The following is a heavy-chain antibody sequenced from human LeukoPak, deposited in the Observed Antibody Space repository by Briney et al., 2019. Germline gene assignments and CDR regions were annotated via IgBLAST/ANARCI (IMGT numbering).Heavy chain of an antibody. Sequence: SVKVSCKASGGTFSSYAISCVRQAPGQGLEWMGRIIPIFGTANYAQKFQGRVTITTDESTSTAYMELSSLRSEDTAVYYCARDRVGSGYYLDYWGQGTLVTVSS. D-gene: IGHD3-22*01. CDR1: GGTFSSYA. V-gene: IGHV1-69*05. CDR2: IIPIFGTA. CDR3: ARDRVGSGYYLDY. J-gene: IGHJ4*02.